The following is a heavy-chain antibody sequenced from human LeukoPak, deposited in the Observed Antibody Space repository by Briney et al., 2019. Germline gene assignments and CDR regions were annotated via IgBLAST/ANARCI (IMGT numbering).Heavy chain of an antibody. D-gene: IGHD6-19*01. V-gene: IGHV4-39*01. CDR3: ARHDSAAVAGAFDY. J-gene: IGHJ4*02. CDR2: IYYSGST. Sequence: SETLSLTCTVSGGSVSSSSYYWGWIRQPPGKGLEWIGSIYYSGSTYYNPSLKSRVTISVDTSKNQFSLKLSSVTAADTAVYYCARHDSAAVAGAFDYWGQGTLVTVSS. CDR1: GGSVSSSSYY.